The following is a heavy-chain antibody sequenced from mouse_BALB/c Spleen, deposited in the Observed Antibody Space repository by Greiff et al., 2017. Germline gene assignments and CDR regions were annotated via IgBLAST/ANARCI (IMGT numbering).Heavy chain of an antibody. CDR1: GFNIKDYY. CDR2: IDPENGVT. V-gene: IGHV14-4*02. CDR3: KARVRYGNYWDD. J-gene: IGHJ2*03. D-gene: IGHD2-10*02. Sequence: EVQLQQSGAELVRSGASVKLSCTASGFNIKDYYMHWVKQRPEQGLEWIGWIDPENGVTEYAPKFQGKATMTADTSSNTAYLQLSSLTSEDTAVYYCKARVRYGNYWDDGGEGTSLTVAA.